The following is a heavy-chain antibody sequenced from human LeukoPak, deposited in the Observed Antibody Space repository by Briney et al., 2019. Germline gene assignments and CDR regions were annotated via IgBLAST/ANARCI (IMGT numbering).Heavy chain of an antibody. D-gene: IGHD3-3*01. V-gene: IGHV1-69*06. Sequence: SVKVSCKASGGTFSSYAISWVRQAPGQGLEWMGGIIPIFGTANYAQKFQGRVTITADKSTSTAYMELSSLRSEDTAVYYCARQGMDFWSGYYFSYWGQGTLVTVSS. CDR1: GGTFSSYA. CDR2: IIPIFGTA. J-gene: IGHJ4*02. CDR3: ARQGMDFWSGYYFSY.